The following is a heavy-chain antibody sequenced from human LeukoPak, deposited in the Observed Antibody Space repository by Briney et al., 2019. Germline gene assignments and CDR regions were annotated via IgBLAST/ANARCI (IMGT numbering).Heavy chain of an antibody. V-gene: IGHV4-59*01. CDR2: IFYSGST. Sequence: SETLSLTCTVSGGSISSYYWSWIRQPPGKGLEWIGYIFYSGSTNYNPSLKSRVSISVDTSKNQFSLKLSSVTAADTAVYYCARVTQGIAAVGGWFDPWGQGTLVTVSS. CDR3: ARVTQGIAAVGGWFDP. D-gene: IGHD6-13*01. CDR1: GGSISSYY. J-gene: IGHJ5*02.